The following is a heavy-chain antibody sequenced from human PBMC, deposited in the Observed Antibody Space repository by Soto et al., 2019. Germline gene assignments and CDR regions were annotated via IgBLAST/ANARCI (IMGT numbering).Heavy chain of an antibody. CDR1: GYTFTSYG. J-gene: IGHJ3*02. V-gene: IGHV1-18*04. D-gene: IGHD3-10*01. CDR3: ARAAVTMVRGVIRGGAFDI. CDR2: ISAYNGTT. Sequence: ASVEGSCKASGYTFTSYGSSWVRQAPGQGREWMGWISAYNGTTNYAQKLQGRVTITADESTSTAYMELSSLRSEDTAVYYCARAAVTMVRGVIRGGAFDIWGQGTMVTVSS.